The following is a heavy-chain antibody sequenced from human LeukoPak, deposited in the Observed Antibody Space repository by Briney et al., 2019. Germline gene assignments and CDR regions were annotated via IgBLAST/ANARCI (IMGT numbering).Heavy chain of an antibody. CDR3: AGHGREDDSSGYYYVNWFDP. D-gene: IGHD3-22*01. J-gene: IGHJ5*02. V-gene: IGHV4-59*08. CDR1: GGSISSYY. Sequence: SETLSLTCTVSGGSISSYYWSWIRQPPGKGLEWIGYIYYSGSTNYNPSLKSRVTISVDTSKNQFSLKLSSVTAADTAVYYCAGHGREDDSSGYYYVNWFDPWGQGTLVTVSS. CDR2: IYYSGST.